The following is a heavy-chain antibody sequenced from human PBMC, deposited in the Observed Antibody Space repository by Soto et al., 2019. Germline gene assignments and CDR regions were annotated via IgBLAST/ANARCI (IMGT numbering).Heavy chain of an antibody. J-gene: IGHJ4*02. CDR1: GGSISSSNL. V-gene: IGHV4-4*02. CDR3: ASRHCSGGSYYNPGFDS. D-gene: IGHD2-15*01. Sequence: SETQSLTCDDSGGSISSSNLWIWVRQPPGKGLEWIGEIYHSGSTNYNPSLKSRVTISVDTSRNQFSLMVNSVTAADTAVYYCASRHCSGGSYYNPGFDSWGQGALVTVSS. CDR2: IYHSGST.